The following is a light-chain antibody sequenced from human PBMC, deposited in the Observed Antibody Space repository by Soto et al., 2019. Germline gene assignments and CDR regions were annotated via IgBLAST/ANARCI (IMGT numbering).Light chain of an antibody. CDR1: SSDVGGYNY. V-gene: IGLV2-11*01. J-gene: IGLJ2*01. CDR2: DVS. Sequence: QSALTQPRSVSGSPGQSVTISCTGTSSDVGGYNYVSWYQQHPGKAPKLMIYDVSKRPSGVPDRFSGSKSGNTASLTISGLQXXXXXXYYCCSYAGSYTYVVFGGGTQLTV. CDR3: CSYAGSYTYVV.